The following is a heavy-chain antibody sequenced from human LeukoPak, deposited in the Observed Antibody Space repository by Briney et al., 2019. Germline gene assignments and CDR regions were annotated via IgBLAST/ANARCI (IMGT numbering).Heavy chain of an antibody. CDR3: ARGRVGFGELLSWFDP. CDR2: IYHSGST. Sequence: SETLSLTRAVSGYSISSGYYWGWIRQPPGKGLEWIGSIYHSGSTYYNPSLKSRVTISVDTSKNQFSLKLSSVTAADTAVYYCARGRVGFGELLSWFDPWGQGTLVTVSS. D-gene: IGHD3-10*01. V-gene: IGHV4-38-2*01. CDR1: GYSISSGYY. J-gene: IGHJ5*02.